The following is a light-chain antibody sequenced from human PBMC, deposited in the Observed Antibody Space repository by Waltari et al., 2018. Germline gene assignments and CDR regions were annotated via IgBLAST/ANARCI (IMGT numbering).Light chain of an antibody. CDR3: QQYDRLPVT. J-gene: IGKJ2*01. V-gene: IGKV1-5*03. CDR2: TAS. Sequence: DIQKTQSPSTLSTSIGDRVTITCRASQTISSWLAWYQQKPGKAPKLLINTASSLESGVPSRFSGSGSGTEFTLTISSLQPDDFATYYCQQYDRLPVTFGQGTKLEIK. CDR1: QTISSW.